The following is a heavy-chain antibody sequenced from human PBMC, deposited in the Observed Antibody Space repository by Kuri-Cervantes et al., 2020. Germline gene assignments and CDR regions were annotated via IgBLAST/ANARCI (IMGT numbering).Heavy chain of an antibody. CDR2: IYSGGST. V-gene: IGHV3-53*01. Sequence: GGSLRLSCAASGFTVSSNYMSWVRQAPGKGLEWVSVIYSGGSTYYADSVKGRFTISRDNSKNSLYLQMNSLRDEDTAVYYCARDLPAPHIVVVPAADQKYYYYYGMDVWGQGTTVTVSS. CDR3: ARDLPAPHIVVVPAADQKYYYYYGMDV. J-gene: IGHJ6*02. D-gene: IGHD2-2*01. CDR1: GFTVSSNY.